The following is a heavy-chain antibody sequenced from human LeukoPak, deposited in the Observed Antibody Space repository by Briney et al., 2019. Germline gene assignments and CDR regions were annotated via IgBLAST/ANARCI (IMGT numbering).Heavy chain of an antibody. V-gene: IGHV3-49*04. CDR3: TRGLSYYASGSYLY. CDR1: GFTFGDYV. D-gene: IGHD3-10*01. Sequence: PGGSLRLSCTASGFTFGDYVMSWVRQAPGKGLEWVGFIRTKAYGGTTQYAASGKGRFTISRDDSINVAYLEMNSLQTEDTAMYYCTRGLSYYASGSYLYWGQGTLVTVSS. CDR2: IRTKAYGGTT. J-gene: IGHJ4*02.